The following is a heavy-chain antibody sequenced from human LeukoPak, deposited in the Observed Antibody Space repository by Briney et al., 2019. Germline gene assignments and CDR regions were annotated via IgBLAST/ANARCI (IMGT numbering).Heavy chain of an antibody. V-gene: IGHV4-59*12. CDR2: IYYSGST. D-gene: IGHD3-3*01. CDR3: ARVFTIFGVVRMSGWFDP. J-gene: IGHJ5*02. CDR1: GGSISSYY. Sequence: SETLSLTCTVSGGSISSYYWSWIRQPPGKGLEWIGYIYYSGSTYYNSSLKSRVTISVDTSKNQFSLKLTSVTAADTAVYYCARVFTIFGVVRMSGWFDPWGQGTLVTVSS.